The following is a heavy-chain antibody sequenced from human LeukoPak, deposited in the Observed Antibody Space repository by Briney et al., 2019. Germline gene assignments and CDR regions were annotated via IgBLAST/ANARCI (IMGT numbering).Heavy chain of an antibody. CDR3: ARARPSYYYGSGRPYYFDY. J-gene: IGHJ4*02. D-gene: IGHD3-10*01. CDR1: GGSFSGYY. V-gene: IGHV4-34*01. Sequence: PSETLSLTCAVYGGSFSGYYWSWIRQPPGKGLEWIGEINHSGSTNYNPSLKSRVTISVDTSKNQFSLKLSSVTAADTAVYYCARARPSYYYGSGRPYYFDYWGQGTLVTVSS. CDR2: INHSGST.